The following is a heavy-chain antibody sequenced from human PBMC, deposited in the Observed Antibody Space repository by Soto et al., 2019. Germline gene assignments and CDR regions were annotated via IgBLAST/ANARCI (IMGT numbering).Heavy chain of an antibody. Sequence: SETLSLTCTVSGGSISGYYWSWIRQPPGKGLELIGYMYYSGNTNYNPSLRGRLTMSVDTSKNQFSLNLNSVTAADTAVYYCARFGAYCFDYWGQGTPVTVSS. V-gene: IGHV4-59*01. CDR2: MYYSGNT. CDR1: GGSISGYY. D-gene: IGHD3-10*01. J-gene: IGHJ4*02. CDR3: ARFGAYCFDY.